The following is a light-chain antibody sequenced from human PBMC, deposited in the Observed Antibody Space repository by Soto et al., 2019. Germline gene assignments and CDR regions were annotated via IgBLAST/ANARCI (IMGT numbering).Light chain of an antibody. J-gene: IGKJ1*01. Sequence: EIVLTQSPGTLSLSPGERATLSCRASQSVSSSYLAWYQQKPGQAPRLLICGASSRATGIPDRFSGSGSGTDFTLTISRLEPEDFAVYYCQQFRTFGQGTKVEIK. CDR1: QSVSSSY. V-gene: IGKV3-20*01. CDR2: GAS. CDR3: QQFRT.